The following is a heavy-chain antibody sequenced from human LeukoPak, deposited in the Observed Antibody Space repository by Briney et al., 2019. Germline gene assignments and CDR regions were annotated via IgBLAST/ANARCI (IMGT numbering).Heavy chain of an antibody. D-gene: IGHD3-10*01. Sequence: PGGSLRLSCAASGFTFSSYSMNWVRQAPGKGREWVSYISSSSSTIYYADSVKGRFTISRDNAKNSLYLQMNSLRAEDTAVYYCARAPYYYGSGSYYNTRILSWFDPWGQGTLVTVSS. CDR2: ISSSSSTI. V-gene: IGHV3-48*04. J-gene: IGHJ5*02. CDR1: GFTFSSYS. CDR3: ARAPYYYGSGSYYNTRILSWFDP.